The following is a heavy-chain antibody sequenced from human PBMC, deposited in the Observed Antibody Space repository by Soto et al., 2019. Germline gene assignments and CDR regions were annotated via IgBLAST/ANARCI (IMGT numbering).Heavy chain of an antibody. CDR2: INHSGST. D-gene: IGHD1-20*01. CDR1: GGSFSGYY. V-gene: IGHV4-34*01. CDR3: AREIQKITNSWFDP. J-gene: IGHJ5*02. Sequence: QVQLQQWGAGLLKPSETLSLTCAVYGGSFSGYYWSWIRQPPGKGLEWIGEINHSGSTNYNPSLKSRVTISVDTSKNQFSLKLSSVTAADTAVYYCAREIQKITNSWFDPWGQGTLVTVSS.